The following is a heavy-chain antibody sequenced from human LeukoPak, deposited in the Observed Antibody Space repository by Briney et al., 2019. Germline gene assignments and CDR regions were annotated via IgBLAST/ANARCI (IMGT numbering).Heavy chain of an antibody. CDR1: GFTLNNHA. V-gene: IGHV3-23*01. Sequence: GGSLRLSCAASGFTLNNHAMSWVRQAPGKGLEWVSTISSSGDSTYYADSVKGRFTISRDSSKNTLYLQMNSLRAEDTAVYYCAKDGVWFGELPYFDYWGQGTLVTVSS. D-gene: IGHD3-10*01. J-gene: IGHJ4*02. CDR3: AKDGVWFGELPYFDY. CDR2: ISSSGDST.